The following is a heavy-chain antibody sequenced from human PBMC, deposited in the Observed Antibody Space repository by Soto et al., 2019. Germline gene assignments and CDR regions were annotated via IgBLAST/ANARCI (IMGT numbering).Heavy chain of an antibody. CDR3: ARVYGSDPGTNWFDP. J-gene: IGHJ5*02. CDR2: IYHSGST. Sequence: PSETKSVTCTVSGGYIISSNWWSWVRPTPGKGLEWIGEIYHSGSTNYNPSLKSRVTISVDKSKNQFSLKLSSVTAADTAVYYCARVYGSDPGTNWFDPWGQGTLVTVSS. V-gene: IGHV4-4*02. CDR1: GGYIISSNW. D-gene: IGHD3-10*01.